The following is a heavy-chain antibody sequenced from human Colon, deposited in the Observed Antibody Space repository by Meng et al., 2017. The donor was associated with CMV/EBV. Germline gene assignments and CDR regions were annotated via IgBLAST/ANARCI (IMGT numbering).Heavy chain of an antibody. Sequence: ASVKVSCKASSYSFIGYYIHWLRQAPGRGLEWMGWINPNTGTPKYSQKFQGRVTVTRVPSISTTYMELGSLTSDDTAVYYCARGGARDYGVEVAAHWDYYYGVDVWGQGTTVTVSS. V-gene: IGHV1-2*02. CDR3: ARGGARDYGVEVAAHWDYYYGVDV. J-gene: IGHJ6*02. CDR1: SYSFIGYY. D-gene: IGHD3-3*01. CDR2: INPNTGTP.